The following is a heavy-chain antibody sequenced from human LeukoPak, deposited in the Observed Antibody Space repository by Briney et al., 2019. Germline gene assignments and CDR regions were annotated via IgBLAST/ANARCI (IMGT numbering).Heavy chain of an antibody. CDR3: ARDTGYSYGLDAFDI. V-gene: IGHV4-59*01. J-gene: IGHJ3*02. D-gene: IGHD5-18*01. CDR2: IYYSGST. Sequence: SETLSLTCTVSGGSISSYYWSWIRQPPGKGLEWIGYIYYSGSTNYNPSLKSRVTISVDTSRNQFSLKLSSVTAADTAVYYCARDTGYSYGLDAFDIWGQGTMVTVSS. CDR1: GGSISSYY.